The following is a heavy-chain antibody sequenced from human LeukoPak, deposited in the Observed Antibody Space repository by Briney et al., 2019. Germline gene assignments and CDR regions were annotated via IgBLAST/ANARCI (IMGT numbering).Heavy chain of an antibody. J-gene: IGHJ4*02. Sequence: GGSLRLSCAASGFIFSDAWMSWVRQAPGKGLEWVGRIKSKTDGGTTDYAAPVKGRFTISRDDSKNTLYLEVSSLETEDTAVYYCSRGFLDYWGQGTLVTVSS. CDR3: SRGFLDY. V-gene: IGHV3-15*01. CDR1: GFIFSDAW. D-gene: IGHD5-12*01. CDR2: IKSKTDGGTT.